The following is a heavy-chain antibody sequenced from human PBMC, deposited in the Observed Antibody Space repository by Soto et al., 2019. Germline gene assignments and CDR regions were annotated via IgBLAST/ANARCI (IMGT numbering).Heavy chain of an antibody. D-gene: IGHD3-22*01. Sequence: PGGSLRISCAACGFSFRSYSMNWVRQAPGKGLEWISYISSSSSTISYGDSVKGRFAISRDNARNSLSLQMNSLRDEDTAVYYCARIMIVTGGEAFDIWGQGTMVTVSS. J-gene: IGHJ3*02. V-gene: IGHV3-48*02. CDR3: ARIMIVTGGEAFDI. CDR1: GFSFRSYS. CDR2: ISSSSSTI.